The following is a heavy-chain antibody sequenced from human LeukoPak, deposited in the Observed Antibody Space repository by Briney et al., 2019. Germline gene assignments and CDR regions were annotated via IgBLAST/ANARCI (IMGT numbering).Heavy chain of an antibody. D-gene: IGHD2-2*01. CDR3: AMGDCSSTSCYLGY. Sequence: GGSLRLSCAASGFTFSSYAMSWVRQAPGKGLEWVSAISGGGGSIYYADSVKGRFTISRDNSKNTLYLQMNSLRAEDTAVYYCAMGDCSSTSCYLGYWGQGTLVTVSS. CDR1: GFTFSSYA. V-gene: IGHV3-23*01. J-gene: IGHJ4*02. CDR2: ISGGGGSI.